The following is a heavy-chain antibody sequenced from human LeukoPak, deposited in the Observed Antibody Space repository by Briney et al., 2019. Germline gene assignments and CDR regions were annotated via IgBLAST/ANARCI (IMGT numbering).Heavy chain of an antibody. J-gene: IGHJ4*02. D-gene: IGHD2-2*01. Sequence: GGSLRLSCAASGLTFSDYSMTWVRQAPGKGLEWVSVIYSGGSTYYADSVKGRFTISRDNSKNTLYLQMNSLRAEDTAVYYCARDPYLLWGFDYWGQGTLVTVSS. CDR1: GLTFSDYS. CDR2: IYSGGST. V-gene: IGHV3-66*01. CDR3: ARDPYLLWGFDY.